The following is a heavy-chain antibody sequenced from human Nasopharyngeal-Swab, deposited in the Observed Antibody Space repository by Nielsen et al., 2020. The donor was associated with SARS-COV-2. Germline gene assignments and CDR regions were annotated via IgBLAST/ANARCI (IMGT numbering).Heavy chain of an antibody. D-gene: IGHD3-22*01. CDR2: IYHSGST. CDR3: ARAKGYYDSSGYYYYYYMDV. CDR1: GGSISSGGYS. V-gene: IGHV4-30-2*01. Sequence: SETLSLTCAVSGGSISSGGYSWSWIRQPPGKGLEWIGYIYHSGSTYYNPSLKSRVTISVDTSKNQFSLKLSSVTAADTAVYYCARAKGYYDSSGYYYYYYMDVWGKGTTVTVSS. J-gene: IGHJ6*03.